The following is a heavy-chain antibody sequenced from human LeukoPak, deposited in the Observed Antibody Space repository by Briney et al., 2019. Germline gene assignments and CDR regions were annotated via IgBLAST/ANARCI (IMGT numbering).Heavy chain of an antibody. CDR3: ARAVTTVTRGGLVFDY. Sequence: PGGSLRLSCAASGFTSSSYSMNWVRQSPGKGLEWVSYISGSSNTIYYADSVKGRFTISRDNAKNSLYLQMNSLRDEDTAVYYCARAVTTVTRGGLVFDYWGQGTLVTVSS. V-gene: IGHV3-48*02. CDR2: ISGSSNTI. CDR1: GFTSSSYS. J-gene: IGHJ4*02. D-gene: IGHD4-17*01.